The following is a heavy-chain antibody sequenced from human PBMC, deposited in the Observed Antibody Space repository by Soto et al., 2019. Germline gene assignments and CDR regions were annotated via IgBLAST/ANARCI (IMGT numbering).Heavy chain of an antibody. D-gene: IGHD1-1*01. J-gene: IGHJ4*02. CDR1: GFTFSSHS. CDR3: AREVVTTQWYFDN. CDR2: TSSNEGTK. V-gene: IGHV3-30-3*01. Sequence: GGSLRLSCATSGFTFSSHSMHWFRQAPGKGLEWVAVTSSNEGTKFYADSVKGRFTISRDNSKNTLFLHMNSLRLEDTVIYYCAREVVTTQWYFDNWGQGILVTVSS.